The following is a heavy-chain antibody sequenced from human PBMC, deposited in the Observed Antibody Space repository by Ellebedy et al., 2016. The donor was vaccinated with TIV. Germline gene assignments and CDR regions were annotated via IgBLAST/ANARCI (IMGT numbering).Heavy chain of an antibody. D-gene: IGHD4-17*01. CDR2: IYQDGSVQ. V-gene: IGHV3-7*01. CDR3: ARRGSYGDYAVQVNSWFDT. Sequence: GESLKISCAASGFSFRSYWMSWVRQAPGKGLEWVANIYQDGSVQYYVDSVKGRFTISRDNANKSLFLQMNSLRVEDTAVYYCARRGSYGDYAVQVNSWFDTWGQGTLVTVSS. CDR1: GFSFRSYW. J-gene: IGHJ5*02.